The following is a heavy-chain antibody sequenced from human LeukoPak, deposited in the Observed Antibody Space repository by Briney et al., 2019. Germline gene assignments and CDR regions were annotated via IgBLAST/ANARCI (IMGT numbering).Heavy chain of an antibody. CDR2: VSWNSVSI. D-gene: IGHD5-12*01. J-gene: IGHJ4*02. Sequence: GGSLRLSCAASGFTFDDYAMHWVRQAPGKGLEWVSGVSWNSVSIGYADSVEGRFTISRDNAKNSLYLQMNGLRAEDTALYYCARDSRGGYEDWGQGTLVTVSS. V-gene: IGHV3-9*01. CDR3: ARDSRGGYED. CDR1: GFTFDDYA.